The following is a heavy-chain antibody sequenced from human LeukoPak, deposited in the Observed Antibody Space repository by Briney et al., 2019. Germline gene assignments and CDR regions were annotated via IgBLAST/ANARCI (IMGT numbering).Heavy chain of an antibody. J-gene: IGHJ6*03. V-gene: IGHV1-69*05. Sequence: SVKVSHKASGGTFSSYAISWVRQAPGQGLEWMGGIIPIFGTANYAQKFQGRVTITTDESTSTAYMELSSLRSEDTAVYYCARDSSSSSGDFYYYMDVWGKGTTVTVSS. CDR1: GGTFSSYA. D-gene: IGHD6-6*01. CDR2: IIPIFGTA. CDR3: ARDSSSSSGDFYYYMDV.